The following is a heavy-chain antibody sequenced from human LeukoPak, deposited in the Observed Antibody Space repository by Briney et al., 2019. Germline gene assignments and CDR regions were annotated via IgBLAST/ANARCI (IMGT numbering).Heavy chain of an antibody. D-gene: IGHD6-13*01. CDR2: IYYSGST. CDR3: ARGSGSRYSFGY. Sequence: SETLSLTCTVSGGSVNSGSYYWSWIRQPPGKGLEWLGYIYYSGSTNYNPPLRSRVTISVDTSKNQFSLKLSSVTAADTAVYYCARGSGSRYSFGYWGQGTLVTVSS. J-gene: IGHJ4*02. CDR1: GGSVNSGSYY. V-gene: IGHV4-61*01.